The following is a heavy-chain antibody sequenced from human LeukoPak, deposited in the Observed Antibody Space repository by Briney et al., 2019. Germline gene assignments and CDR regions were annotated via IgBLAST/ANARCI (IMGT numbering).Heavy chain of an antibody. V-gene: IGHV3-23*01. CDR1: GFIFSSCA. CDR2: ISGSDNST. CDR3: ARGDHEY. J-gene: IGHJ4*02. Sequence: GGFLRLSCAASGFIFSSCAMSWVRQAPGKGLEWVSSISGSDNSTYYADSVKGRFTISRDDAKNSLFLQMNSLRADDTAVYYCARGDHEYWGQGTLVTVSS.